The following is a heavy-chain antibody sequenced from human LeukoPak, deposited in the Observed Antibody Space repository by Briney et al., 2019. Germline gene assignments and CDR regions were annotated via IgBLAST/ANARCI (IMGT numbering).Heavy chain of an antibody. CDR1: GFTFSSYG. Sequence: GGSLRLSCPASGFTFSSYGMHWVRQAPGKGLEWVAVISYDGSNKYYADSVKGRFTISRDNSKNTLYLQMNSLRAEDTAVYYCAKGGYYDSSGYSHFDYWGQGTLVTVSS. CDR3: AKGGYYDSSGYSHFDY. D-gene: IGHD3-22*01. CDR2: ISYDGSNK. J-gene: IGHJ4*02. V-gene: IGHV3-30*18.